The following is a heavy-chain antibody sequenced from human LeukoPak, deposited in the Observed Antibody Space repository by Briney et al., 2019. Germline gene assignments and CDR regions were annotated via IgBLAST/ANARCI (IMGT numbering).Heavy chain of an antibody. CDR3: AKARGGTYRTYYFDY. CDR1: GFTVSSNY. CDR2: SGSGGDT. D-gene: IGHD1-26*01. V-gene: IGHV3-53*01. J-gene: IGHJ4*02. Sequence: PGGSLRLSCAASGFTVSSNYVGWVRQAPGKGLEWVSVSGSGGDTYYVDSVKGRFTISRDNSKNTLYLQMNSLRAEDTAVYYCAKARGGTYRTYYFDYWGQGTLVTVSS.